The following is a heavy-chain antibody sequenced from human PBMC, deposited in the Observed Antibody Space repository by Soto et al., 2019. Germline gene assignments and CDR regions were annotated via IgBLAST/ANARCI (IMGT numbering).Heavy chain of an antibody. CDR3: ASLGRHG. V-gene: IGHV3-7*01. J-gene: IGHJ6*02. Sequence: GGSLRLSRAASGFTFSDSWMDWARQVPGKGPEWVANINQDGSGKNYVDSVKGRFTISRDNAKNSLYLQMNSLRAEDTAVYYCASLGRHGWGQGTTVTVSS. D-gene: IGHD3-16*01. CDR2: INQDGSGK. CDR1: GFTFSDSW.